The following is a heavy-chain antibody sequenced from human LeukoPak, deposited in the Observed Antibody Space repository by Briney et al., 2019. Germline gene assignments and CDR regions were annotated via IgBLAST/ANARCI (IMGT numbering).Heavy chain of an antibody. D-gene: IGHD2/OR15-2a*01. CDR2: IKQDGSEK. CDR1: GFTFSSYW. Sequence: PGGSLRLSCAASGFTFSSYWMSWVRQAPGKGLEWVANIKQDGSEKYYVDSVKGRFTISRDNAKNSLYLQMNSLRAEDTAVYYCARASARVLRSDAFDIWGQGTMVTVSS. V-gene: IGHV3-7*01. CDR3: ARASARVLRSDAFDI. J-gene: IGHJ3*02.